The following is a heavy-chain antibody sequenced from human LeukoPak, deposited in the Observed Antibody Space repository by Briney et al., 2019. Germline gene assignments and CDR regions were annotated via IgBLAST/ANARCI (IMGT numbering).Heavy chain of an antibody. CDR2: IIGSGSST. Sequence: PGGSLRLSCAASGITFSSYAMSWVRQAPGKGLEWVSAIIGSGSSTYYADSVKGRFTISRDNSKNTLYLQMNSLRAEDTALYYCAKLAYSNYAWFDPWGQGTLVAVSS. D-gene: IGHD4-11*01. CDR1: GITFSSYA. CDR3: AKLAYSNYAWFDP. V-gene: IGHV3-23*01. J-gene: IGHJ5*02.